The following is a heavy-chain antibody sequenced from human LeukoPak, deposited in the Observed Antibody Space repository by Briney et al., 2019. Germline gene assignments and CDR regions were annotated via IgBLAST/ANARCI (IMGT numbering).Heavy chain of an antibody. CDR3: ARARMGGPYGSGSYSPTLGY. CDR2: IYYSGST. D-gene: IGHD3-10*01. CDR1: GGSISSGDYY. J-gene: IGHJ4*02. Sequence: SETLSLTCTVSGGSISSGDYYWSWIRQPPGKGLEWIGYIYYSGSTYYNPSLKSRVTISVDTSKNQFSLKLSSVTAADTAVYYCARARMGGPYGSGSYSPTLGYWGQGTLVTVSS. V-gene: IGHV4-30-4*08.